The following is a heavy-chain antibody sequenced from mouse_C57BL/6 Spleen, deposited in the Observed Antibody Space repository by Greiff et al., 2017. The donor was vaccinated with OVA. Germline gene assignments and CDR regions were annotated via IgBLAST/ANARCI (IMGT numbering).Heavy chain of an antibody. Sequence: FQLQQPGAALVNPGASLKLSCQASGYTFTSYWMHWLTQRPGRGLEWIELFLPNSGSTNYNEKFKTEAPLTVDKTSSTTHMQLRSLITEDAAVYYCARSGYGYYREYYFDYWGQGTTLTVSS. V-gene: IGHV1-64*01. J-gene: IGHJ2*01. CDR3: ARSGYGYYREYYFDY. CDR2: FLPNSGST. CDR1: GYTFTSYW. D-gene: IGHD2-3*01.